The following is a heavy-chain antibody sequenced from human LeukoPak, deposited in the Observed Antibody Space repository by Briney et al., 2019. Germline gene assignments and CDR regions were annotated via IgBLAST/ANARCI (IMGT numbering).Heavy chain of an antibody. D-gene: IGHD2-21*01. CDR1: GYIFTSYG. V-gene: IGHV1-18*01. J-gene: IGHJ4*02. Sequence: ASVKVSCKASGYIFTSYGVSWVRQAPGQGFEWMEWISGYNGNTNYAQKFQGRVTLTTDTSTSTAYMDLRSLRSDDTAVYYCARLNCDDDCHNSIYWGQGTLITVSS. CDR3: ARLNCDDDCHNSIY. CDR2: ISGYNGNT.